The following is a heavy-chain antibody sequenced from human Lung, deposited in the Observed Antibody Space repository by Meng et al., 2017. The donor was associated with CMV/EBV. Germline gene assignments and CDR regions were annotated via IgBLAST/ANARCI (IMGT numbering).Heavy chain of an antibody. Sequence: ASVXVSXKAAAYTFISYDINWVRQATGQGLEGMGWTNPNSGNTGYAQKFQGRVTITRNTSISTAYMELCSLRSEEKAVYECGRDYTCRGGVWGNWYYYGMDFXGQGXMVTVSS. CDR1: AYTFISYD. CDR3: GRDYTCRGGVWGNWYYYGMDF. CDR2: TNPNSGNT. D-gene: IGHD3-16*01. J-gene: IGHJ6*02. V-gene: IGHV1-8*03.